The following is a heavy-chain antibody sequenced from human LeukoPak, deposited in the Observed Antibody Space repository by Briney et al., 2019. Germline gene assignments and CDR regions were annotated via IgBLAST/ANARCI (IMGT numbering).Heavy chain of an antibody. Sequence: PSETLSLTCTVSGGSISSYYWSWIRQPAGKGLEWIGRIYTSGSTNYNPSLKSRVTMSVHTSKNQFSLKLRSVTAADTAVYYCARVTGYMIEDYFDYWGQGTLVTVSS. V-gene: IGHV4-4*07. CDR3: ARVTGYMIEDYFDY. J-gene: IGHJ4*02. CDR1: GGSISSYY. CDR2: IYTSGST. D-gene: IGHD3-22*01.